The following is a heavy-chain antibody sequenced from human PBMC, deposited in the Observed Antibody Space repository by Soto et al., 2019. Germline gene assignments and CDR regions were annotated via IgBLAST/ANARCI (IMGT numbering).Heavy chain of an antibody. CDR3: ARSREAPQWKQQLPSDY. CDR1: GFTFSSYA. V-gene: IGHV3-23*01. CDR2: ISGSGGST. J-gene: IGHJ4*02. Sequence: GGSLRLSCAASGFTFSSYAMSWVRQAPGKGLEGVSAISGSGGSTYYADSVKGRFTISRDNSKNTLYLQMNSLRAEDTAVYYCARSREAPQWKQQLPSDYWGQGTLVTVSS. D-gene: IGHD6-13*01.